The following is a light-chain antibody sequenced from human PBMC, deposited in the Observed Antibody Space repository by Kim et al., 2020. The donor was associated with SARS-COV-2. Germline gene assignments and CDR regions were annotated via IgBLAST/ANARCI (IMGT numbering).Light chain of an antibody. CDR2: GKN. Sequence: SSELTQDPAVSVALGQTVRITCQGDSLRSYYASWNQQKPGQAPVLVIYGKNNRPSGIPDRFSGSSSGNTASLTITGDQAEDEADYYCQSRDSSDKVVFGGGTQLTVL. J-gene: IGLJ2*01. CDR1: SLRSYY. V-gene: IGLV3-19*01. CDR3: QSRDSSDKVV.